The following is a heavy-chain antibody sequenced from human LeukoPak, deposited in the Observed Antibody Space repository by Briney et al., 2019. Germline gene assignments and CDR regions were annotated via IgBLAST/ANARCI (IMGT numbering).Heavy chain of an antibody. V-gene: IGHV3-23*01. CDR2: ISGSGGST. D-gene: IGHD3-3*01. CDR3: AKDGYYDFWSGYSHSFDY. J-gene: IGHJ4*01. Sequence: PGGSLRLSCAASGFTFSSYAMNWVRQAPGKGLEWVSAISGSGGSTYYADSVKGRFTISRDNSKNTLYLQMNSLRAEDTAVYYCAKDGYYDFWSGYSHSFDYWGQGTLVTVSS. CDR1: GFTFSSYA.